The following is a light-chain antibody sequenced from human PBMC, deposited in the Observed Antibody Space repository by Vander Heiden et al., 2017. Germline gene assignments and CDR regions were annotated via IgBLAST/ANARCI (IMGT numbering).Light chain of an antibody. CDR1: QSISSW. J-gene: IGKJ1*01. CDR3: QQYSSFWT. Sequence: DIQMTQSPSTLSASVADRVPITCRASQSISSWLAWFQQKPGKAPKLVIYKASGLQIGVPSRFSGSGSGTEFTLTISSLQPDDVATYYCQQYSSFWTFGQGTKVEIK. CDR2: KAS. V-gene: IGKV1-5*03.